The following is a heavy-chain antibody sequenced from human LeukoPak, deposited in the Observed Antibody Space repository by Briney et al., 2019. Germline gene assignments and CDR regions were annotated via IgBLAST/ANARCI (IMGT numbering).Heavy chain of an antibody. CDR2: IYPGDSDT. Sequence: GESLKISCKGSGYSFTSYWIGWVRQMPGKGLEWMGIIYPGDSDTRYRPSFQGQVTFSADKSISTAYLQWTSLKASDTAVYYCARLEHGSIAAAWGQGTLVTVSS. CDR3: ARLEHGSIAAA. J-gene: IGHJ4*02. D-gene: IGHD6-13*01. CDR1: GYSFTSYW. V-gene: IGHV5-51*01.